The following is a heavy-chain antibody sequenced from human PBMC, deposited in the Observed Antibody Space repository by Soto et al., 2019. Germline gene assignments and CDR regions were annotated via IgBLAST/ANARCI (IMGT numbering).Heavy chain of an antibody. J-gene: IGHJ6*02. CDR2: ISAYNGNT. D-gene: IGHD4-17*01. Sequence: ASVKVSCKASGYTFTSYGISWVRQAPGQGLEWMGWISAYNGNTNYAQKLQGRVTMTTDTSTSTAYMELRSLRSDDTAVYYCARDPSQRNTVVNPDVNYGLDLWGQGTTVTVSS. CDR3: ARDPSQRNTVVNPDVNYGLDL. V-gene: IGHV1-18*01. CDR1: GYTFTSYG.